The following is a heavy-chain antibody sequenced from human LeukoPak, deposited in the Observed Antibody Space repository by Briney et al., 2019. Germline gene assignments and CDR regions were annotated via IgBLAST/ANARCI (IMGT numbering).Heavy chain of an antibody. CDR3: ARDSWFGELNGWFDP. J-gene: IGHJ5*02. CDR2: IWYDGSNK. D-gene: IGHD3-10*01. V-gene: IGHV3-33*01. Sequence: PGGPLRLSCAASGFTFSSYGMHWVRQAPGKGLEWVAVIWYDGSNKYYADSVKGRFTVSRDNSKNTLYLQMNSLRAEDTAVYYCARDSWFGELNGWFDPWGQGTLVTVSS. CDR1: GFTFSSYG.